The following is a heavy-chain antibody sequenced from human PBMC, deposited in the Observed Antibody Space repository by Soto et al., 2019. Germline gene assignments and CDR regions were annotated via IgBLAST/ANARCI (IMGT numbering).Heavy chain of an antibody. CDR2: IWDDRNNK. Sequence: PVGSLRLSCAASGFTFSGYAMHWVRQAPGKGLEWVSLIWDDRNNKFYADSVKGRFTISRDNSRNMVYLQMYSLKVDDTAVYYCVKGGRDGYNYGALESWRQGALVTVSS. CDR3: VKGGRDGYNYGALES. CDR1: GFTFSGYA. J-gene: IGHJ5*02. V-gene: IGHV3-33*03. D-gene: IGHD1-1*01.